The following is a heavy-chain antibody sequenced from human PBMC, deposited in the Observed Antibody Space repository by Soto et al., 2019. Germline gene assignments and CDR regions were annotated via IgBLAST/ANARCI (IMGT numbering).Heavy chain of an antibody. CDR2: IYYSGST. CDR1: GGSISSGGYY. Sequence: QVQLQESGPGLVKPSQTLSLTCTVSGGSISSGGYYWSWIRQHPGKGLEWIGYIYYSGSTYYNPSLKRRVTISVDTSKNQFSLKLSSVTAADTAVYYCARGDDYYGSGSRKGMDVWGQGTTVTVSS. D-gene: IGHD3-10*01. CDR3: ARGDDYYGSGSRKGMDV. J-gene: IGHJ6*02. V-gene: IGHV4-31*03.